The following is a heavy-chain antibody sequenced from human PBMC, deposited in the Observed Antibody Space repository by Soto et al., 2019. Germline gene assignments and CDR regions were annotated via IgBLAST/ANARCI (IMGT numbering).Heavy chain of an antibody. CDR3: ARYYDILTGRFDY. D-gene: IGHD3-9*01. V-gene: IGHV4-39*01. CDR2: IYYSGST. Sequence: PSETLSLTCTVSGGSISSSSYYWGWIRQPPGKGLEWIGSIYYSGSTYYNPSLKSRVTISVDTSKNQFSLKLSSVTAADTAVYYCARYYDILTGRFDYWGQGTLVT. J-gene: IGHJ4*02. CDR1: GGSISSSSYY.